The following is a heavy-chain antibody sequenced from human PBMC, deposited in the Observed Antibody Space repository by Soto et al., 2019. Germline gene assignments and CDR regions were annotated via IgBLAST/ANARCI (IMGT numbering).Heavy chain of an antibody. V-gene: IGHV3-33*01. CDR3: ARDPRSSFWSGRKRQRDWFDP. CDR1: GFTFSSYG. CDR2: IWYDGSNK. D-gene: IGHD3-3*01. Sequence: HPGGSLRLSCAASGFTFSSYGMHWVRQAPGKGLEWVAVIWYDGSNKYYADSVKGRFTISRDNSKNTLYLQMNSLRAEDTAVYYCARDPRSSFWSGRKRQRDWFDPWGQGTLVTVSS. J-gene: IGHJ5*02.